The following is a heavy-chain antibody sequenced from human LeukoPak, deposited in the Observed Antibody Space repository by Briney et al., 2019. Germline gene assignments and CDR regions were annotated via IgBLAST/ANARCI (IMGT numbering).Heavy chain of an antibody. D-gene: IGHD5-12*01. CDR3: ARGGGRLRGITYNWFDP. CDR1: GYTFTSYD. CDR2: MNPNSGNT. Sequence: ASVKVSCKASGYTFTSYDINWVRQATGQGLEWMGWMNPNSGNTGYAQKFQGRVTMTRNTSISTAYMELSSLRSEETAVYYCARGGGRLRGITYNWFDPWGQGTLVTVSS. J-gene: IGHJ5*02. V-gene: IGHV1-8*01.